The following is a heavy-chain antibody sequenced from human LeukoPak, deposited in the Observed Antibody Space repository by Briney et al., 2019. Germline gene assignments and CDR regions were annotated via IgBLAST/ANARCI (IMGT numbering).Heavy chain of an antibody. D-gene: IGHD4-17*01. CDR1: GGSISSYF. J-gene: IGHJ5*02. V-gene: IGHV4-59*01. CDR2: IYYTGST. Sequence: SETLSLTCTVSGGSISSYFWSWIRQPPGKGLEWIAYIYYTGSTTYNPSLMSRVTMSIDTSKNQFSLNLSSVTAADTAAYYCAKVRGNDYGDYCLDPWGQGTLVTVSS. CDR3: AKVRGNDYGDYCLDP.